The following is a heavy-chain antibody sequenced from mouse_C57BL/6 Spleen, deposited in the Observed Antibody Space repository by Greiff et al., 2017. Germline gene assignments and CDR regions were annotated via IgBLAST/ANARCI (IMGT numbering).Heavy chain of an antibody. CDR2: INPNNGGT. CDR1: GYTFTDYY. Sequence: EVQLQQSGPELVKPGASVKISCKASGYTFTDYYMNWVKQSHGKSLEWIGDINPNNGGTSYNQKFKGKATLTVDKSSSTAYMELRSLTSEDSAVYYCAIPDGSSYIFAYWGQGTLVTVSA. CDR3: AIPDGSSYIFAY. D-gene: IGHD1-1*01. J-gene: IGHJ3*01. V-gene: IGHV1-26*01.